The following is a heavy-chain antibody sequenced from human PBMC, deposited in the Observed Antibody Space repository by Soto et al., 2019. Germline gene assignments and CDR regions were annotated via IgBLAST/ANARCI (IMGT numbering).Heavy chain of an antibody. CDR2: ISANGQGI. J-gene: IGHJ4*02. CDR1: GFTFTYYA. CDR3: AKDRDYPRDQFHY. Sequence: EVQLLESGGGLVQPGGSLRLSCTASGFTFTYYAFSWVRQAPGKGLEWVSAISANGQGIYYADSVRGRFTISRDNSKNTVFLHMASLRAEDTAGYYCAKDRDYPRDQFHYWGQGTLVTVSS. V-gene: IGHV3-23*01. D-gene: IGHD2-2*01.